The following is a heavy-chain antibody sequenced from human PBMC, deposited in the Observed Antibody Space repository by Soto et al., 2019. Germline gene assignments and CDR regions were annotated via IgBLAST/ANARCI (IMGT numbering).Heavy chain of an antibody. Sequence: QVQLVQSGAEMKEPGSSVKVSCKTSGGTFSSSAISWLRQAPGQGLEWMGGIIPLFRTPDYAQKFQGRVTIAADQSTRTAYMELSSLRSQATSVYYCARVNARLQFAATYYYTLALWGQGTTLTVSS. J-gene: IGHJ6*02. CDR1: GGTFSSSA. CDR2: IIPLFRTP. D-gene: IGHD4-4*01. V-gene: IGHV1-69*12. CDR3: ARVNARLQFAATYYYTLAL.